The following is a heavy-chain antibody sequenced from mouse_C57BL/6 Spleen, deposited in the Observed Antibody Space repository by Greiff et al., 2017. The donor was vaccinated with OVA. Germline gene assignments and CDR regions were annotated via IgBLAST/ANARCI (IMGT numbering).Heavy chain of an antibody. J-gene: IGHJ4*01. V-gene: IGHV2-2*01. CDR2: IWSGGST. D-gene: IGHD2-5*01. CDR3: AILYSNYAMDY. Sequence: ESGPGLVQPSQSLSITCTVSGFSLTSYGVHWVRQSPGKGLEWLGVIWSGGSTDYNAAFISRLSISKDNSKSQVFFKMNSLQADDTAIYYCAILYSNYAMDYWGQGTSVTVSS. CDR1: GFSLTSYG.